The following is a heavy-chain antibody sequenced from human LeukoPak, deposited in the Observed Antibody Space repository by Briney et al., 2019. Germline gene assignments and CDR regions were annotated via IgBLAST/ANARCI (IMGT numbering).Heavy chain of an antibody. D-gene: IGHD2-21*02. V-gene: IGHV3-23*01. CDR3: ARDGLVVTYTFDY. Sequence: AGGSLRLSCAASGFTFSSYGMSWVRQAPRKGLEWVSAISGSGGSTHYADSVKGRFTISRDNAKNSLYLQMNSLRAEDTAVYYCARDGLVVTYTFDYWGQGTLVTVSS. CDR1: GFTFSSYG. J-gene: IGHJ4*02. CDR2: ISGSGGST.